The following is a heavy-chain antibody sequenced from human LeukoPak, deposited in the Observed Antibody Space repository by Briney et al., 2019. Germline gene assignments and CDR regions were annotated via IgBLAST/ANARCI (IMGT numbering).Heavy chain of an antibody. Sequence: ASVKVSCKTSGSTFTGYYMHWGRQAPGQGLEYMGRINPISGGTVYAQKFQGRATMTRDTSITTAYMELTRLTSDDTAVYYCARYCSSTSCYSDYWGQGTLVTVSS. CDR2: INPISGGT. CDR1: GSTFTGYY. CDR3: ARYCSSTSCYSDY. D-gene: IGHD2-2*01. J-gene: IGHJ4*02. V-gene: IGHV1-2*06.